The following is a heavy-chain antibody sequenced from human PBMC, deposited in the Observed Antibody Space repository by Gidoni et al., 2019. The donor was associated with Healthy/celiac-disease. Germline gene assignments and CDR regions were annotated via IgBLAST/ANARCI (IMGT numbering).Heavy chain of an antibody. V-gene: IGHV1-69*01. CDR3: ARDLRSTAKGMGDAFDI. D-gene: IGHD4-17*01. CDR1: EGTFRRYA. J-gene: IGHJ3*02. Sequence: QVQLVQSGAEVKKPDSSVKVACKAYEGTFRRYAISWVRQAPGQGLEWMGGITPIFGTANYAQKFQGRVTITADESTSTAYMELSSLRSEDTAVYYCARDLRSTAKGMGDAFDIWGQGTMVTVSS. CDR2: ITPIFGTA.